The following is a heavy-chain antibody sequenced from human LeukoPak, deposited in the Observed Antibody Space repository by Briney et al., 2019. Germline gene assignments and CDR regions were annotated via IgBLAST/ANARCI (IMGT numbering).Heavy chain of an antibody. CDR2: IYTSGST. D-gene: IGHD3-22*01. V-gene: IGHV4-61*02. Sequence: SETLSPTCTVSGGSISSGNYYWNWIRQPAGKGLEWIGRIYTSGSTNYNPSLKSRVTISVDTSKNQFSLKLSSVTAADTAVYYCARGGPNYYDASGYQIWGQGTLVTVSS. J-gene: IGHJ4*02. CDR1: GGSISSGNYY. CDR3: ARGGPNYYDASGYQI.